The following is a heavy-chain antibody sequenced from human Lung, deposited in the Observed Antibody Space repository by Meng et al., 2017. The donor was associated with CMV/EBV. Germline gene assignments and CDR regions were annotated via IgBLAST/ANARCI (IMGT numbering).Heavy chain of an antibody. V-gene: IGHV3-30-3*01. CDR3: AKAHEILGSCSLTSCYWGVDY. Sequence: GGSLRLSXAASGFTFSSFAMHWVRQAPGKGLEWVAVMSYDGGNKYYADSVMGRFTISRDNSKSALYLQMNSLRVEDTAVYYCAKAHEILGSCSLTSCYWGVDYWGQGTLVTVSS. D-gene: IGHD2-2*01. CDR2: MSYDGGNK. J-gene: IGHJ4*02. CDR1: GFTFSSFA.